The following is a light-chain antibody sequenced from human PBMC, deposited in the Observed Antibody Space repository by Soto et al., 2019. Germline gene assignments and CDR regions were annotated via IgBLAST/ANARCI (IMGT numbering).Light chain of an antibody. V-gene: IGKV3-20*01. Sequence: VLTHSPGTLSLSPWEIATLSCRASQTLSSRHLAWYQQKPGQAPRLLIYGSSSRATDIPDRFSGSGSGTDFTLTISTLEPEDFAIYYCQQYGYSRTLGQGTKVDIK. CDR1: QTLSSRH. CDR3: QQYGYSRT. J-gene: IGKJ1*01. CDR2: GSS.